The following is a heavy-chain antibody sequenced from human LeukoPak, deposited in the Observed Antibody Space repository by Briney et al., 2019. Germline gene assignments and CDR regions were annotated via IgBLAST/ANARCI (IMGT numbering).Heavy chain of an antibody. D-gene: IGHD1-26*01. CDR3: AKARAPEWELRGNGYFDY. CDR1: GFTFSSYA. V-gene: IGHV3-23*01. Sequence: PGGSLRLSCAASGFTFSSYAMSWVRQAPGKGLEWVSAISGTGGSTYYADSVKGRFTISRDNSKNTLYLQMNSLRAEDTAVYYCAKARAPEWELRGNGYFDYWGQGTLVTVSS. CDR2: ISGTGGST. J-gene: IGHJ4*02.